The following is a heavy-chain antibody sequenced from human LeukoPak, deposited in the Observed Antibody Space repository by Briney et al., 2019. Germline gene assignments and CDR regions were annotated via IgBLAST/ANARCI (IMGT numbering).Heavy chain of an antibody. CDR2: IWYVGSNK. CDR1: GFTFSSYG. D-gene: IGHD2-8*01. Sequence: GRALRLSCAASGFTFSSYGMHWVRQAPAKGLDWVAVIWYVGSNKYYANSVKGRFTTARDNSKTTLYLQMNSLRAEETAVYYCARDCTNGVCYGTDFDYWGQGNLVTVSS. V-gene: IGHV3-33*01. CDR3: ARDCTNGVCYGTDFDY. J-gene: IGHJ4*02.